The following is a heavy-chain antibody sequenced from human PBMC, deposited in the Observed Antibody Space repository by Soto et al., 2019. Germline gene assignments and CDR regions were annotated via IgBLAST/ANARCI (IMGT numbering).Heavy chain of an antibody. CDR3: ARMSATGTRWFDP. CDR1: GGSFTSGAYH. V-gene: IGHV4-31*03. CDR2: ISYRGIT. D-gene: IGHD6-13*01. J-gene: IGHJ5*02. Sequence: QVQLQESGPGLVKPSQTLSLTCTVSGGSFTSGAYHWSWVRQHPVQVLEWIASISYRGITYSNPSLKSRLSMSVDTSKNQFSLDVTSVTAADTAVYHCARMSATGTRWFDPWGQGTLVAVSS.